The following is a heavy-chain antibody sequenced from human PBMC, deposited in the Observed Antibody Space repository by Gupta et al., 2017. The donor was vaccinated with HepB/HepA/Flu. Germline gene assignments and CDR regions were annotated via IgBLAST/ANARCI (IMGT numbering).Heavy chain of an antibody. CDR1: GFTFSRYM. CDR3: AKVDSVSGEF. V-gene: IGHV3-23*01. D-gene: IGHD3-10*01. CDR2: ISAAGGTI. J-gene: IGHJ4*02. Sequence: EMPLLESGGGLVQPGESLRLSCVASGFTFSRYMMTWVRQAPGKGLEWVSYISAAGGTIDYGDSVKGRFTISRDNFKNTLYLQMSSLRAEDTAVYYCAKVDSVSGEFWGQGTLVTVSS.